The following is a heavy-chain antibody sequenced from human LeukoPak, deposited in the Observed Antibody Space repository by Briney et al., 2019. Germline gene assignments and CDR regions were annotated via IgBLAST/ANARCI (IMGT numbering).Heavy chain of an antibody. CDR2: LRSTAYGGTT. J-gene: IGHJ4*02. D-gene: IGHD2-15*01. CDR3: SRSLCSGGSCSPIYYFDY. V-gene: IGHV3-49*04. Sequence: PGGSLRHSCTASGFTFGNYAMTWVRQAPGKGLEWVGFLRSTAYGGTTDYAASVRGRFTISRDDSKSIAYLQMNSLKTEDTAVYYCSRSLCSGGSCSPIYYFDYWGQGTLVTVSS. CDR1: GFTFGNYA.